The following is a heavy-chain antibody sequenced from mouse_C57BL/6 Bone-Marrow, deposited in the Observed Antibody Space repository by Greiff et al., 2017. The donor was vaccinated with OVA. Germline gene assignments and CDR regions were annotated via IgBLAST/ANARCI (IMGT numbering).Heavy chain of an antibody. D-gene: IGHD1-1*01. CDR2: INPSNGGT. CDR3: ARSGGSSVYYYAMDY. Sequence: VQLQQPGTELVKPGASVKLSCKASGYTFTSYWMHWVKQRPGQGLEWIGNINPSNGGTNYNEKFKSKATLTVDKSSSTAYMQLSSLTSEDSAVYYCARSGGSSVYYYAMDYWGQGTSVTVSS. J-gene: IGHJ4*01. V-gene: IGHV1-53*01. CDR1: GYTFTSYW.